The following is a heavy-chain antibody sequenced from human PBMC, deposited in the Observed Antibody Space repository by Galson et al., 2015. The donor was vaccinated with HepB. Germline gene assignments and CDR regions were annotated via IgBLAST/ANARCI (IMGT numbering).Heavy chain of an antibody. D-gene: IGHD3-16*01. V-gene: IGHV3-7*01. Sequence: LRLSCAASGFTFRYYNMNWVRQAPGKGLEWVASIKQAGSEKYYVDSVKGRFTISRDNAKNSLYLQMNSLRAEDTALYYCARDRAVITLGAFDYWGQGTLVTVSS. CDR2: IKQAGSEK. CDR3: ARDRAVITLGAFDY. CDR1: GFTFRYYN. J-gene: IGHJ4*02.